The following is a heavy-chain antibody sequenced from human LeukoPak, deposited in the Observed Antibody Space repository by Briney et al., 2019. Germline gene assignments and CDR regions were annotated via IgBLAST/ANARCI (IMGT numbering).Heavy chain of an antibody. CDR1: GGSISGYY. CDR2: IYYSGST. Sequence: SETLSLTCTVSGGSISGYYWSWIRQPPGKGLEWIGYIYYSGSTNYNPSLKSRVTISVDTSKNQFSLKLSSVTAADTAVYYCARVSTVRGVILYYYYMDVWGKGTTVTISS. D-gene: IGHD3-10*01. CDR3: ARVSTVRGVILYYYYMDV. V-gene: IGHV4-59*08. J-gene: IGHJ6*03.